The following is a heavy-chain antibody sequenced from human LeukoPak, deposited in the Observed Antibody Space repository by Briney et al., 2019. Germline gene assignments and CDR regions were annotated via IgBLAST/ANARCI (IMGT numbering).Heavy chain of an antibody. CDR1: SSYA. Sequence: SSYAMSWVRQSPGKGLEWIGSIYYTGITNYNPSLKSRVTISVDTSKNQFSLRLSSVTAADTSVYYCARERDYYDSSGDNWFDPWGQGTLVTVSS. J-gene: IGHJ5*02. V-gene: IGHV4-39*02. D-gene: IGHD3-22*01. CDR2: IYYTGIT. CDR3: ARERDYYDSSGDNWFDP.